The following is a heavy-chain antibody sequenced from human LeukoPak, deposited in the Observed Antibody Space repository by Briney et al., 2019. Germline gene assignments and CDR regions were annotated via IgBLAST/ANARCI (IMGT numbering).Heavy chain of an antibody. Sequence: SETLSLTCTVSGDSTSNFYWNWIRPSPGKGLEWIGNIHYSGSSVYNPSLKSRGTISIDTSRRQFFLKLDSVTVADTAVYFCALAPNSNWFDFWGPGTLVTVSS. D-gene: IGHD2-8*01. CDR3: ALAPNSNWFDF. V-gene: IGHV4-59*03. J-gene: IGHJ5*01. CDR2: IHYSGSS. CDR1: GDSTSNFY.